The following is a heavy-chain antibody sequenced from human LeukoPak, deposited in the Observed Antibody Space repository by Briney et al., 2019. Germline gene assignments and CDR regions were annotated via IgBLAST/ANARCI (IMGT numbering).Heavy chain of an antibody. J-gene: IGHJ4*02. CDR2: IYHSGST. CDR1: GGSISSGGYY. Sequence: SETLSLTCAVSGGSISSGGYYWSWIRQPPGKGLEWIGYIYHSGSTYYNPSLKSRVTISVDRSKNQFSLKLSSVTAADTAVYYCARALGSYLDYWGQGTLVTVSS. CDR3: ARALGSYLDY. V-gene: IGHV4-30-2*01.